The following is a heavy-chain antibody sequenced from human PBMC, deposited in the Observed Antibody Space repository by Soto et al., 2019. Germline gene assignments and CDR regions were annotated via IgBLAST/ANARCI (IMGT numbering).Heavy chain of an antibody. V-gene: IGHV3-30*18. J-gene: IGHJ4*02. CDR3: AKGGYRYGYAAPGLLDY. CDR2: ISYDGSNK. D-gene: IGHD5-18*01. CDR1: GFTFSSYV. Sequence: GGSLRLSCAASGFTFSSYVLHCVRQAPGKGLEWLAVISYDGSNKYYADSVKGRFTISRDNAKNTLYLQMNSLRAEDTAVYYCAKGGYRYGYAAPGLLDYWGQGTLVTVSS.